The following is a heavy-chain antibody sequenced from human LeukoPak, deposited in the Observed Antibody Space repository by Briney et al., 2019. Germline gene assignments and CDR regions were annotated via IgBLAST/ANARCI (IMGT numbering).Heavy chain of an antibody. V-gene: IGHV1-18*01. CDR2: ISAYSGNT. Sequence: EASVKVSCKASGYTFTSYGISWVRQAPGQGLEWMGWISAYSGNTNYAQKLQGRVTMTTDTSTSTAYMELRSLRSDDTAVYYCARDRGGSSGWYDAFDIWGQGTMVTVSS. D-gene: IGHD6-19*01. CDR3: ARDRGGSSGWYDAFDI. J-gene: IGHJ3*02. CDR1: GYTFTSYG.